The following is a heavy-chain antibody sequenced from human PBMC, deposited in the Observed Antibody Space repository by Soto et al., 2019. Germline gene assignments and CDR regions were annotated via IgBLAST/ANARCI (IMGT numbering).Heavy chain of an antibody. J-gene: IGHJ4*02. CDR2: IKPKSEGETA. CDR3: ATVPYSSAPT. V-gene: IGHV3-15*07. Sequence: EMQLVQSGGGLVKPGGSLRLSCVASRFNFSAAWLNWIRQAPGKGLEWVGRIKPKSEGETADYTAPVRGRFTISRDDSQNTLHLQMDSLKTEDTAVYHCATVPYSSAPTWGLGVLVTVSS. D-gene: IGHD6-19*01. CDR1: RFNFSAAW.